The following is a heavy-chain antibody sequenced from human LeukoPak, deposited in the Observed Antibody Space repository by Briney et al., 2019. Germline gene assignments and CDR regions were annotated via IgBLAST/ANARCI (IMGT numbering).Heavy chain of an antibody. CDR1: GDSVSSNSAA. CDR2: TYYRSKWYN. D-gene: IGHD3-22*01. Sequence: SQTLSLTCAISGDSVSSNSAAWNWIRQSPSRGLEWLGRTYYRSKWYNDYAVSVKSQITINPDTSKNQFSLQLNSVTPEDTAVYYCARETTYYDSSGYWFDYWGQGTLVTVSS. V-gene: IGHV6-1*01. CDR3: ARETTYYDSSGYWFDY. J-gene: IGHJ4*02.